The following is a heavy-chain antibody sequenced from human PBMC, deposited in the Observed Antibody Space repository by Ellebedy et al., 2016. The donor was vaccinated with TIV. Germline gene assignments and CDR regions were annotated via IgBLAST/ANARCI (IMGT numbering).Heavy chain of an antibody. Sequence: SGPTLVXPTQTLTLTCTFSGFSLSTSGVGVGWIRQPPGKALEWLALIYWNDDKRYSPSLKSRLTITKDTSKNQVVLTMTNMDPVDTATYYCAHSHIRFSGYDYLLYYYYMDVWGKGTTVTVSS. CDR3: AHSHIRFSGYDYLLYYYYMDV. CDR1: GFSLSTSGVG. D-gene: IGHD5-12*01. J-gene: IGHJ6*03. V-gene: IGHV2-5*01. CDR2: IYWNDDK.